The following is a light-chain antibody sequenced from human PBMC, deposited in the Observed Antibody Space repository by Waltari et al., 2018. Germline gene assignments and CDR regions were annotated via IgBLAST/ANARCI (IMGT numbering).Light chain of an antibody. J-gene: IGLJ2*01. CDR1: ALPKRY. CDR2: KDS. Sequence: SDDLTQPPSVSVSPGQPARITCPGDALPKRYAYRSQQKPGQAPVLMIFKDSERPSGIPERFSGSSSGTMGTLTISGVQAEDEADYYCQSVDSTGSYVVFGGGTKLTVL. V-gene: IGLV3-25*03. CDR3: QSVDSTGSYVV.